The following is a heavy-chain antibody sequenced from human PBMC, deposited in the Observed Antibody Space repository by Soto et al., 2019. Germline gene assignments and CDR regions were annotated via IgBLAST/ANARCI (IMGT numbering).Heavy chain of an antibody. CDR2: TRRKPNTYTT. D-gene: IGHD3-16*01. CDR3: VRRWPEGGDAFDV. CDR1: GFTLSDHY. J-gene: IGHJ3*01. V-gene: IGHV3-72*01. Sequence: VASGGGLVQPGGSLRLSCAPSGFTLSDHYMDWVRQTPGKGLEWVGRTRRKPNTYTTEYAASVKGRFTISRDDSQNSLYLQMNSLKSEDTAVYFCVRRWPEGGDAFDVWGQGTMVTVSS.